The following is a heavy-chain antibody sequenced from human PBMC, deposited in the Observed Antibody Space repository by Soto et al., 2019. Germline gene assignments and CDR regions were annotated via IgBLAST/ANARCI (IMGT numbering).Heavy chain of an antibody. J-gene: IGHJ4*02. V-gene: IGHV4-31*03. CDR2: SYYSGST. CDR1: GGSISSGGYY. CDR3: ARGLGELEHDY. Sequence: QVQLQESGPGLVKPSQTLSLTCTVSGGSISSGGYYWSWIHQHPGKGLDWIGYSYYSGSTYYNPSLKRRVTISVDTSKNQFSLKLSSVTAADTAVYYCARGLGELEHDYWGQGPLVTVSS. D-gene: IGHD3-3*01.